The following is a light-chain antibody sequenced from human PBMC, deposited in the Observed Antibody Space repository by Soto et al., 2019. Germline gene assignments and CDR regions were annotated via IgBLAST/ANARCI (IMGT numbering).Light chain of an antibody. J-gene: IGKJ3*01. Sequence: EIVLTQSPATLSLSPGERATLSCRASQSVSGFLAWYQQKPGQAPRLLIYGAATRAPGIPARFSGSGSGTDFTLTISSLQSEDSAVYYCQQYSNWPTFTFGPGTKVEIK. CDR2: GAA. CDR3: QQYSNWPTFT. V-gene: IGKV3-15*01. CDR1: QSVSGF.